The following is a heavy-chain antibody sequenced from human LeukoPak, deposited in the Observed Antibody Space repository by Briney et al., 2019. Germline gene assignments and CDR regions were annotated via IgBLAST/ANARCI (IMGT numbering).Heavy chain of an antibody. Sequence: ASVKVSCKASGYTFTGYYMYWVRQAPGQGLEWMGWISPTSGGTNYAQEFQGRVTMTRDTSISTAYMELSRLRSDDTAVYYCARVGGQYWFDPWGQGTLVTVSS. CDR1: GYTFTGYY. V-gene: IGHV1-2*02. D-gene: IGHD3-16*01. CDR3: ARVGGQYWFDP. J-gene: IGHJ5*02. CDR2: ISPTSGGT.